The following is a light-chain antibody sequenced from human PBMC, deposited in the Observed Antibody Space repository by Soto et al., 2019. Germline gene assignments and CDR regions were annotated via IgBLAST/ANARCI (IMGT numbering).Light chain of an antibody. CDR3: QQYFTYYRT. CDR2: KAS. V-gene: IGKV1-5*03. Sequence: DIQMTQSPSTLSASVGDGVTITCRASQSISGWLAWYQQKPGKAPKLLIYKASSLESGVPSRFSGSGSGTEFTLTISSLQPDDFATYYCQQYFTYYRTFGQGTKVEIK. J-gene: IGKJ1*01. CDR1: QSISGW.